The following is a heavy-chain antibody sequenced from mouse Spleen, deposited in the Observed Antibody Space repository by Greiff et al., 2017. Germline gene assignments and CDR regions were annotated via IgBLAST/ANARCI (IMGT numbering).Heavy chain of an antibody. J-gene: IGHJ4*01. Sequence: QVQLQQSGAELAKPGASVKMSCKASGYTFTSYWMHWVKQRPGQGLEWIGYINPSTGYTEYNQKFKDKATLTADKSSSTAYMQLSSLTSEDSAVYYCAIPYRYDIWYYAMDYWGQGTSVTVSS. V-gene: IGHV1-7*01. CDR1: GYTFTSYW. CDR2: INPSTGYT. CDR3: AIPYRYDIWYYAMDY. D-gene: IGHD2-14*01.